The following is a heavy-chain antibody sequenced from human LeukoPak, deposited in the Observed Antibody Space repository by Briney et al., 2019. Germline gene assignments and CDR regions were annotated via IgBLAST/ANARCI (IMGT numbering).Heavy chain of an antibody. CDR1: GDSISSSNYY. D-gene: IGHD2-21*02. CDR3: ARLAPTYCGGDCYCEY. CDR2: IYYSGST. J-gene: IGHJ4*02. V-gene: IGHV4-39*07. Sequence: SETLSLTCTVSGDSISSSNYYWGWIRQPPGKGLEWIGNIYYSGSTYYSPSLKSRVTISVDTSKNQFSLKLTSVTAADTAVYFCARLAPTYCGGDCYCEYWGQETLVTVSS.